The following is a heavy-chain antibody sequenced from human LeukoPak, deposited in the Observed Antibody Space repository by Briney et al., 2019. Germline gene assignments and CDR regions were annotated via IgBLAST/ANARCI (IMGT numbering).Heavy chain of an antibody. D-gene: IGHD3-10*01. CDR3: ARDVGLGFYSGSGKYHS. CDR1: GYTFTGYG. V-gene: IGHV1-18*04. Sequence: GASVKVSCKASGYTFTGYGVSWVRQAPGQGFEWMAWISGHNGETKYAQRFQGRLTLTTDTPTSTAYMELRSLKSDDTATYYCARDVGLGFYSGSGKYHSWGQGTLVTVSS. J-gene: IGHJ5*02. CDR2: ISGHNGET.